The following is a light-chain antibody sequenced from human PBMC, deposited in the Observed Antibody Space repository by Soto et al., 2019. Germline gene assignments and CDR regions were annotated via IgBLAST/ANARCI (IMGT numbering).Light chain of an antibody. CDR2: GAS. CDR3: QQYNNWPPLT. Sequence: EIVMTQSPATLSLSPGERATLSCRASQSVSSNLACYQQKPGQAPRLLLYGASTRATGIPARFSGSGSGTEFTLTISSLQSEDFAVYYCQQYNNWPPLTFGGGTKVEIK. V-gene: IGKV3-15*01. CDR1: QSVSSN. J-gene: IGKJ4*01.